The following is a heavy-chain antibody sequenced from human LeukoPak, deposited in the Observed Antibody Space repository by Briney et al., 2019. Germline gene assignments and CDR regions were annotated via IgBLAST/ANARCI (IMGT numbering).Heavy chain of an antibody. CDR1: GGSISSYY. Sequence: SETLSLTCTVSGGSISSYYWSWVRQPPGKGLEWIEYISYSGSTNYNPSLKSRVTISLDRDKSQFSLKLTSVTAADTAVYYCARERATSGRCRFDFWGQGALVTVSS. CDR3: ARERATSGRCRFDF. CDR2: ISYSGST. V-gene: IGHV4-59*01. D-gene: IGHD6-25*01. J-gene: IGHJ4*02.